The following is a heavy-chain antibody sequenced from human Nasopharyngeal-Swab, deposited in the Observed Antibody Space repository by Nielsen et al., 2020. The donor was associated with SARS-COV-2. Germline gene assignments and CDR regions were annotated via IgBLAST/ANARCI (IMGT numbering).Heavy chain of an antibody. CDR2: IRGYNGNT. J-gene: IGHJ6*02. CDR3: AREGGDYYYGMDV. V-gene: IGHV1-18*01. Sequence: WVRQAPGQGLEWMGWIRGYNGNTNYAQKLQGRVTMTTDTSTSTAYMELRSLRSDDTAVYYCAREGGDYYYGMDVWGQGTTVTVSS. D-gene: IGHD1-26*01.